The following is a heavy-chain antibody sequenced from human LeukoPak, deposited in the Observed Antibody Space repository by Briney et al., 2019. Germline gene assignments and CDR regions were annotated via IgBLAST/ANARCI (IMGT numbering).Heavy chain of an antibody. CDR2: IYYSGST. D-gene: IGHD4-17*01. V-gene: IGHV4-59*01. Sequence: SETLSLTCTVSGGSISSYYWSWFRQPPGKGLEWIGYIYYSGSTNYNPSLKSRVTISVDMSKNQFSLKLSSVTAADTAMYYCAGDRGGGDYQVWGQGTLVTVSS. CDR3: AGDRGGGDYQV. J-gene: IGHJ4*02. CDR1: GGSISSYY.